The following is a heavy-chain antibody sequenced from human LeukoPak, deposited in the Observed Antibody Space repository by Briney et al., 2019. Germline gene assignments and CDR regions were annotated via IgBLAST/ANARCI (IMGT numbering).Heavy chain of an antibody. CDR3: ARDGDSSSWAFDY. V-gene: IGHV4-59*01. J-gene: IGHJ4*02. CDR2: IYYSVST. Sequence: PWETLSLTCTVSGGSISIYYWSWIRQPPGRGLEWMGYIYYSVSTNYNPSPKTRVTISVDTSKNQFSLKLSSVTAADTAVYYCARDGDSSSWAFDYWGQGTLVTVS. CDR1: GGSISIYY. D-gene: IGHD6-13*01.